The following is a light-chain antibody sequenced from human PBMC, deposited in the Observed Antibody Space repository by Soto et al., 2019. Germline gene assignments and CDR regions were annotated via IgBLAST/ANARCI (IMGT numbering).Light chain of an antibody. Sequence: DIQLTQSPSFLSASVADRVTITCRASQGISSDLAWYKQNPGKAPKLLIYAASTLQNGVPSTFSGSGSGTEFTLTISSLQPEDFGTYYCQQFKSYPITFGQGTRLEIK. CDR2: AAS. J-gene: IGKJ5*01. CDR3: QQFKSYPIT. V-gene: IGKV1-9*01. CDR1: QGISSD.